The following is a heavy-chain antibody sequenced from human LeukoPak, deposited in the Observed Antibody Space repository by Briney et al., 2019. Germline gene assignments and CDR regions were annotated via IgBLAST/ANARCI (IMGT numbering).Heavy chain of an antibody. V-gene: IGHV3-23*01. CDR3: AKGGYDYVWGSYRLYYFDY. J-gene: IGHJ4*02. CDR1: GFTFSSYD. CDR2: ISGSGGST. D-gene: IGHD3-16*02. Sequence: GGSLRLSCAASGFTFSSYDMSWVRQAPGKGLEWVSAISGSGGSTYYADSVKGRFTISRDNSKNTLYLQMNSLRAEDTAVYYCAKGGYDYVWGSYRLYYFDYWGQGTLVTVSS.